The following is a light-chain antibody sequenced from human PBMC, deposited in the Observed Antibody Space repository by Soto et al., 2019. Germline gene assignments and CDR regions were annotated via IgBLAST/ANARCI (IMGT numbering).Light chain of an antibody. Sequence: QSALTQPPSVSGAPGQRVTISCTGSSSNIGANYDVHWYQHRPGTAPKLLIFGNNNRPSGVPDRFSGSKSGTSASLAITGLQAEDEGDYYCQSYDSTLSARYVPGTGTKVTVL. J-gene: IGLJ1*01. V-gene: IGLV1-40*01. CDR1: SSNIGANYD. CDR2: GNN. CDR3: QSYDSTLSARYV.